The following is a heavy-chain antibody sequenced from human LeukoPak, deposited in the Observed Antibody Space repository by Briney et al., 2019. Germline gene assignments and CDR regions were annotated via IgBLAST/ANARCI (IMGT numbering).Heavy chain of an antibody. D-gene: IGHD1-26*01. CDR2: IYHSGST. J-gene: IGHJ4*02. Sequence: KSSETLSLTCTVSGYPICSGYYWGWIRQPPGKGLEWIGSIYHSGSTYYNPSLKSRVTISVDTSKNQFSLKLNSVTAADTAVYYCARDQSKWEQQAAFDYWGQGTLVTVSS. CDR3: ARDQSKWEQQAAFDY. CDR1: GYPICSGYY. V-gene: IGHV4-38-2*02.